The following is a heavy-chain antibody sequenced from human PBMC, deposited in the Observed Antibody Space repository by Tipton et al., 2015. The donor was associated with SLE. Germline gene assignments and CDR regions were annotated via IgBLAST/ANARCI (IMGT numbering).Heavy chain of an antibody. CDR3: AGGELRYGDYDFYY. CDR1: GGSISSYY. CDR2: IYYSGST. D-gene: IGHD4-17*01. Sequence: TLSLTCTVSGGSISSYYWGWIRQPPGKGLEWIGSIYYSGSTYYSPSLKSRVTISGDTSKNQFSLRLSSVTAADTAVYYCAGGELRYGDYDFYYWGQGSLVTVSS. J-gene: IGHJ4*02. V-gene: IGHV4-39*07.